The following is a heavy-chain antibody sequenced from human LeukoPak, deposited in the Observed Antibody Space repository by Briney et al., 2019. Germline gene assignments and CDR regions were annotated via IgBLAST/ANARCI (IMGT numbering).Heavy chain of an antibody. CDR3: ARELVRGLIDAFDI. CDR1: GFTFSSYS. Sequence: GGSLRLSCAASGFTFSSYSMNWVRQAPGKGLEWVSYISSSSSTIYNADSVKGRFTISRDNAKNSLYLQMNSLRAEDTAVYYCARELVRGLIDAFDIWGQGTMVTVSS. CDR2: ISSSSSTI. D-gene: IGHD3-10*01. V-gene: IGHV3-48*04. J-gene: IGHJ3*02.